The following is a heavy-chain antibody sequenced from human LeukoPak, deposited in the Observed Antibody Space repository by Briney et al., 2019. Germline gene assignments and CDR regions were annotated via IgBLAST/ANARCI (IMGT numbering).Heavy chain of an antibody. Sequence: SETLSLTCTVSGGSIISYYWSWIRQPPGKGLEWIAYIYYSGSTNYNPSLKSRVTISVDTSRNQFPLKLRSVTAADTALYYCARLHTAMLYFDYWGQGTLVTVSP. CDR1: GGSIISYY. J-gene: IGHJ4*02. V-gene: IGHV4-59*08. D-gene: IGHD5-18*01. CDR2: IYYSGST. CDR3: ARLHTAMLYFDY.